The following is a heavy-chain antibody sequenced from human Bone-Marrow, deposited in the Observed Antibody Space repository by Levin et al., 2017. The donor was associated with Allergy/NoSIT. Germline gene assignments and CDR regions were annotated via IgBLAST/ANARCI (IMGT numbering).Heavy chain of an antibody. J-gene: IGHJ6*02. CDR2: ISAYNGNT. CDR3: ARWGVYGTAKFGYYYYGMDV. D-gene: IGHD2/OR15-2a*01. CDR1: GYTFTSYG. V-gene: IGHV1-18*01. Sequence: ASVKVSCKASGYTFTSYGISWVRQAPGQGLEWMGWISAYNGNTNYAQKLQGRVTMTTDTSTSTAYMELRSLRSDDTAVYYCARWGVYGTAKFGYYYYGMDVWGQGTTVTVSS.